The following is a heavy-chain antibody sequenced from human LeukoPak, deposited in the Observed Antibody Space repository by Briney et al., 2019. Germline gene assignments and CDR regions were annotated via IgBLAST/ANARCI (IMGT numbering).Heavy chain of an antibody. CDR2: ISVYNGNT. CDR3: ARDTYSSSWTTYYYYYYVDV. J-gene: IGHJ6*03. Sequence: ASVKVSCKASGGTFSSYAISWVRQAPGQGLEWMGWISVYNGNTNYAQKFQGRVTMTTDTSTSTAYMELRSLRSDDTAVYYCARDTYSSSWTTYYYYYYVDVWGKGTTVTISS. CDR1: GGTFSSYA. D-gene: IGHD6-13*01. V-gene: IGHV1-18*01.